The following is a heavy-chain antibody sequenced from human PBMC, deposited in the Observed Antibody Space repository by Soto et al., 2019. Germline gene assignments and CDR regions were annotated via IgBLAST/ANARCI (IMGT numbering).Heavy chain of an antibody. V-gene: IGHV1-69*06. CDR3: ASHRPYDSSGYTEPGDY. Sequence: QVQLVQSGAEVKKPGSSVKVSCKASGGTFSTYAISWVRQAPGQGLEWMGGIIPIFGTANYAQKFQGRVTITADKSTSTAYMELSSLRSEDTAVYYCASHRPYDSSGYTEPGDYWGQGTLVTVSS. CDR1: GGTFSTYA. D-gene: IGHD3-22*01. CDR2: IIPIFGTA. J-gene: IGHJ4*02.